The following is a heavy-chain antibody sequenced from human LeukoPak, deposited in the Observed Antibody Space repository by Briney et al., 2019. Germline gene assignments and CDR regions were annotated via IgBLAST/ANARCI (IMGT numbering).Heavy chain of an antibody. CDR3: ARVGAHRYCSSTSCYEDY. V-gene: IGHV1-2*02. CDR2: INPNSGVT. Sequence: ASVTLSCKASGYTFTAYYMHWVRQAPGQGLEWMGWINPNSGVTDYAQKFQGRFTMTRDTSISTAYMGLSSLESDDTAVYYCARVGAHRYCSSTSCYEDYWGRGNLGSVSS. CDR1: GYTFTAYY. D-gene: IGHD2-2*01. J-gene: IGHJ4*02.